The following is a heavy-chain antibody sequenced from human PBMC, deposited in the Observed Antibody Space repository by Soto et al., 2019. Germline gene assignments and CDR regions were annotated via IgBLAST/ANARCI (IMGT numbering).Heavy chain of an antibody. D-gene: IGHD2-21*02. J-gene: IGHJ6*02. CDR1: GYTFTSYG. CDR2: ISAYNGNT. Sequence: QVQLVQSGAEVKKPGASVKVSCKASGYTFTSYGISWVRQAPGQGLEWMGWISAYNGNTNYAQKLQGRVTMTTDTSTSTAYMELRSLRSDDTAVYYCASVYHCGGDCYLDYYYGMDVWGQGTTVTVSS. CDR3: ASVYHCGGDCYLDYYYGMDV. V-gene: IGHV1-18*01.